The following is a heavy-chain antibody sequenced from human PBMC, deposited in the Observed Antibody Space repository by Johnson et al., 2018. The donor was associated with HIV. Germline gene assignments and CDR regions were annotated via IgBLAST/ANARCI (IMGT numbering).Heavy chain of an antibody. CDR2: ISYDGSNK. J-gene: IGHJ3*02. CDR3: ARDLLGYCTGGSCYSVVEAFDI. D-gene: IGHD2-15*01. V-gene: IGHV3-30*03. CDR1: GFTFDDYG. Sequence: VQLVESGGGLVRPGGSLRLSCAASGFTFDDYGMSWVRQVPGKGLEWVAVISYDGSNKYYADSVKGRFTISRDNSKNTLYLQMNSLRAEDTAMYYCARDLLGYCTGGSCYSVVEAFDIWGQGTMVTVSS.